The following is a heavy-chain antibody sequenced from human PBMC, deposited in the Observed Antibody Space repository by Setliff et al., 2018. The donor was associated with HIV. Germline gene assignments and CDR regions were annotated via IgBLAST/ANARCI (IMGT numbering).Heavy chain of an antibody. CDR1: GYTFTGHY. Sequence: GASVKVSCKASGYTFTGHYLHWVRQAPGQGLEWLGWVNPNSGDAIYAQNFQGRVTMTRDTSINAAYTELRGLRSDDTAVYYCARNFGLSPSGKYYYYYGMDIWGQGTTVTAP. J-gene: IGHJ6*02. V-gene: IGHV1-2*02. CDR3: ARNFGLSPSGKYYYYYGMDI. D-gene: IGHD3-10*01. CDR2: VNPNSGDA.